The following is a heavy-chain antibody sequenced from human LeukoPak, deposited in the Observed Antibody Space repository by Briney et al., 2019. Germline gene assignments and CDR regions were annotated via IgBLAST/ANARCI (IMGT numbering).Heavy chain of an antibody. CDR2: IYYSGST. D-gene: IGHD3-16*01. Sequence: SETLSLTCTVSGGSISSYYWSWIRQPPGKGLEWIGYIYYSGSTNYNPSLKSRVTISVDTSKNQFSLKLSSVTAADTAVYYCARDSWGPFDPRGQGTLVTVSS. CDR1: GGSISSYY. CDR3: ARDSWGPFDP. V-gene: IGHV4-59*01. J-gene: IGHJ5*02.